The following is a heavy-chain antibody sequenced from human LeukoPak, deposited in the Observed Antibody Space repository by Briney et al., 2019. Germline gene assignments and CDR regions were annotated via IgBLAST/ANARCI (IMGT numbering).Heavy chain of an antibody. CDR3: ARGGGDGYTQGYYMDV. J-gene: IGHJ6*03. D-gene: IGHD5-24*01. CDR1: GDSVSSNSAA. Sequence: SQTLSLTCAISGDSVSSNSAAWNWIRQSPSRGLEWLGRTYYRSKWYNDYAVSVKSRITINPDTSKNQFSLQLNSVTPEDTAVYYCARGGGDGYTQGYYMDVWAKGTTVTVSS. CDR2: TYYRSKWYN. V-gene: IGHV6-1*01.